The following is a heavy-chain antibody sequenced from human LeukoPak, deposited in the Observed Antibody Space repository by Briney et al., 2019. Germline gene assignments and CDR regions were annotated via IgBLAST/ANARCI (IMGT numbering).Heavy chain of an antibody. J-gene: IGHJ4*02. CDR2: TNSDGSTT. CDR1: GFIFSSFW. V-gene: IGHV3-74*01. Sequence: GGSLRLSCAASGFIFSSFWMHWVRQVPGKGLVWVSHTNSDGSTTDYADSVRGRFTISRDNAKNTLYLQMNRLTVEDTAVCYCGRGMRDYYGLDYWGQGILVTVSS. CDR3: GRGMRDYYGLDY. D-gene: IGHD3-10*01.